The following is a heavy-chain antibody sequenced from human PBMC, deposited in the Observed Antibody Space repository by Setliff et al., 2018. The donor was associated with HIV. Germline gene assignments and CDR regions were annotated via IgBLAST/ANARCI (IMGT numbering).Heavy chain of an antibody. CDR2: IYNNGNA. J-gene: IGHJ4*02. CDR3: SGSSHIGIRKLWFVY. V-gene: IGHV4-59*01. CDR1: GDSFNSYY. D-gene: IGHD3-10*01. Sequence: PSETLSLTCTVSGDSFNSYYWLWIRQPPGEGLEYIGYIYNNGNAYYNPSFKSRVTLSVDRSKSQCSLRVNSVTAAETAVYFCSGSSHIGIRKLWFVYWGQGRLVTVSS.